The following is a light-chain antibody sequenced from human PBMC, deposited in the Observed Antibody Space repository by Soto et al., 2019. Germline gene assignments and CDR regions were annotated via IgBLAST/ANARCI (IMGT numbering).Light chain of an antibody. J-gene: IGKJ1*01. CDR3: LQYGSSLWT. V-gene: IGKV3-20*01. Sequence: EIVLTQSPGTLSLSPGERATLSCRASQSVSSNYITWYQQKPGQAPRRLIFGASSRATGIPDRFSGSGSGTDFTLTISRLEPEDFAVYYCLQYGSSLWTFGQGTKVDI. CDR2: GAS. CDR1: QSVSSNY.